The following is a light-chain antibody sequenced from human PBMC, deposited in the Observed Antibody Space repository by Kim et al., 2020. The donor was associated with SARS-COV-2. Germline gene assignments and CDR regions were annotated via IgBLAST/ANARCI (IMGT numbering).Light chain of an antibody. Sequence: LSPGELATLSCRASQSVSHSYLAWYQQKPGQAPRLLIYDASSRATGIPDRFSGSGSGTDFSLTISRLEPEDFAVYSCQQYGTSPLTFGQGTKLEI. CDR2: DAS. J-gene: IGKJ2*01. V-gene: IGKV3-20*01. CDR1: QSVSHSY. CDR3: QQYGTSPLT.